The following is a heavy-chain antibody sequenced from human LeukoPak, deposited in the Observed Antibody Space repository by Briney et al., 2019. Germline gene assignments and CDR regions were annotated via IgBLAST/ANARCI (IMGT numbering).Heavy chain of an antibody. V-gene: IGHV4-61*08. CDR2: MYNSGIS. J-gene: IGHJ4*02. CDR1: GGSVSSGGHY. Sequence: SETLSLTCTVSGGSVSSGGHYWSWIRQTPGKGLEWIGYMYNSGISNYSPSLKSRVTISADTSKNQFSLSLTSVTAADTAVYYRARVPVAGTGPDYWGQGTLVTVSS. CDR3: ARVPVAGTGPDY. D-gene: IGHD6-13*01.